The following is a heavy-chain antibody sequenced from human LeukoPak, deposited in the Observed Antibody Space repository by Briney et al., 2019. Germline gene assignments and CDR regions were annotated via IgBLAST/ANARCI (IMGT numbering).Heavy chain of an antibody. D-gene: IGHD3-22*01. Sequence: ASVKVSCKASGYTFTGYYMHWMRQAPGQGLEWMGWINPNSGGTNYAQKFQGRVTMTRDASISTAYMELSRLRSDDTAVYYCARGAHYHDSSEGYDYWGQGTLVTVSS. CDR3: ARGAHYHDSSEGYDY. CDR1: GYTFTGYY. V-gene: IGHV1-2*02. J-gene: IGHJ4*02. CDR2: INPNSGGT.